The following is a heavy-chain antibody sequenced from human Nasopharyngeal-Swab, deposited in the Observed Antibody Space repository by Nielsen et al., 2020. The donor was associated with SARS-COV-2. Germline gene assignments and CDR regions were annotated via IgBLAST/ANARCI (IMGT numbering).Heavy chain of an antibody. CDR1: GYTFTSYD. D-gene: IGHD2/OR15-2a*01. J-gene: IGHJ6*02. V-gene: IGHV1-8*01. CDR2: MNPNSGNT. CDR3: ARFSRYYYYYGMGV. Sequence: ASVKVSCKASGYTFTSYDINWVRQATGQGLEWMGWMNPNSGNTGYAQKFQGRVTMTRNTSISTACMELSSLRSEDTAVYYCARFSRYYYYYGMGVWGQGTTVTVSS.